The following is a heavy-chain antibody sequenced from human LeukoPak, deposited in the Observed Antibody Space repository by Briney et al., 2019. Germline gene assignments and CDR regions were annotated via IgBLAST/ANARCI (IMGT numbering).Heavy chain of an antibody. V-gene: IGHV4-59*01. CDR3: ARGTLHRYSGGRLYYFDY. CDR2: IYFSGST. Sequence: PSEPLSHTCTLSGDSISNYYWSWIRQPPGKGLKWIGYIYFSGSTNYNHSLKSRVTISGDTSKNQFSLKLSSVTAADTAVYFCARGTLHRYSGGRLYYFDYWGQGTLVTVSS. D-gene: IGHD1-26*01. J-gene: IGHJ4*02. CDR1: GDSISNYY.